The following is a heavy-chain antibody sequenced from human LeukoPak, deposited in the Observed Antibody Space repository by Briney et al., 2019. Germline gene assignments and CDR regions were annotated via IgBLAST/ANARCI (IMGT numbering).Heavy chain of an antibody. CDR2: IRFTGSYI. D-gene: IGHD3-10*01. CDR3: ARTSITMVRGVIGHFDY. J-gene: IGHJ4*02. Sequence: AGGSLRLSCVASGFTFSHYSMNWVRQAPGKGLEWVSSIRFTGSYIYYADSVKGRFTISRDNAKNSLYLQMNSLRAEDTAVYYCARTSITMVRGVIGHFDYWGQGTLVTVSS. CDR1: GFTFSHYS. V-gene: IGHV3-21*01.